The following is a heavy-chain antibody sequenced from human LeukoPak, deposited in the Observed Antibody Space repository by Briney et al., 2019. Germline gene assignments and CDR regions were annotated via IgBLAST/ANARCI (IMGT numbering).Heavy chain of an antibody. J-gene: IGHJ4*02. CDR2: ISLTGRT. Sequence: SGTLTLTCVASRLIVSTNNRSWLVRQPPGQGLEWVGEISLTGRTNYNPSLNGRVTMSIDESSNQLSLNLTSVTAADTAIYYCSRESGAFCPFGYWGQGTLVIVPS. CDR1: RLIVSTNNR. V-gene: IGHV4-4*02. CDR3: SRESGAFCPFGY. D-gene: IGHD1-26*01.